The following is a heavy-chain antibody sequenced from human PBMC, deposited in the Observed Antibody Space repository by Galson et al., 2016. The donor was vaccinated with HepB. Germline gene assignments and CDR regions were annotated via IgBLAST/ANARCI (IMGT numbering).Heavy chain of an antibody. Sequence: SVKVSCKASGGTFSSYAISWVRQAPGQGLEWMGGIIPIFGTTNYAQKFQGSVTITAAKSTSTAYMELTSLRSEDTAVYYCARTHYDCSNNNCYLPDYYYYGMDVWGQGTTVIVSS. D-gene: IGHD2-2*01. V-gene: IGHV1-69*06. CDR2: IIPIFGTT. J-gene: IGHJ6*02. CDR1: GGTFSSYA. CDR3: ARTHYDCSNNNCYLPDYYYYGMDV.